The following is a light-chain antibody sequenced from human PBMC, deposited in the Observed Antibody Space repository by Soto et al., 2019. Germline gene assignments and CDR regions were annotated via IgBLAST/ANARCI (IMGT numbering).Light chain of an antibody. J-gene: IGKJ4*01. V-gene: IGKV3-20*01. Sequence: EVVMTQSPASLSASPGERVTLSCRASQNIRSSLAWYQQRPGQAPRLLIYGASSRATGTPDRFSGSGSGTDFTLTINRLEPEDFAVYYCQQYGSSRLTFGGGTKVDI. CDR2: GAS. CDR1: QNIRSS. CDR3: QQYGSSRLT.